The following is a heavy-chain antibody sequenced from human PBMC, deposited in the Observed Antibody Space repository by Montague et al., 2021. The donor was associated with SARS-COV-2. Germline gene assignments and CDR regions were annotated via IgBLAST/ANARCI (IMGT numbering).Heavy chain of an antibody. Sequence: SETLSLTCSVSGVSVSSGTYYWSWIRQPPGKGPESIGFISYTGYTSYNPSLKSRVTISLDKSNNQLSLKLTSLTAADTAVNYCARGRNDYGDIVHDYWGQGTLVTVSS. D-gene: IGHD4-17*01. V-gene: IGHV4-61*01. CDR3: ARGRNDYGDIVHDY. J-gene: IGHJ4*02. CDR1: GVSVSSGTYY. CDR2: ISYTGYT.